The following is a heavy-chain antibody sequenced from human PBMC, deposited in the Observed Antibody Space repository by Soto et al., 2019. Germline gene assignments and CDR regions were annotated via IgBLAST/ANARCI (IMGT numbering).Heavy chain of an antibody. Sequence: SGPTLVNPTQTLTLTCTFSGSSLSTFGMGVGWIRQLPGKALEWLALIYWNDDKRYSPSLNSRLTIAKDTSKNLVVLTMTNVEPVDAATYYCVNTPDSGPSDYWGQGTLVTVSS. CDR1: GSSLSTFGMG. CDR3: VNTPDSGPSDY. V-gene: IGHV2-5*01. J-gene: IGHJ4*02. D-gene: IGHD6-25*01. CDR2: IYWNDDK.